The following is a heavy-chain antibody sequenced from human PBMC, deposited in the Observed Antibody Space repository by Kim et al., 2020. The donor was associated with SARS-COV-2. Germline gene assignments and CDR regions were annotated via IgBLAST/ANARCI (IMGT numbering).Heavy chain of an antibody. J-gene: IGHJ6*02. CDR2: INAGNGNT. CDR1: GYTFTSYA. CDR3: AEGGITMVRGVIIPGGMDV. D-gene: IGHD3-10*01. V-gene: IGHV1-3*01. Sequence: ASVKVSCKASGYTFTSYAMHWVRQAPGQRLEWMGWINAGNGNTKYSQKFQGRVTITRDTSASTAYMELSSLRSEDTAVYYCAEGGITMVRGVIIPGGMDVWGQGTTVTVSS.